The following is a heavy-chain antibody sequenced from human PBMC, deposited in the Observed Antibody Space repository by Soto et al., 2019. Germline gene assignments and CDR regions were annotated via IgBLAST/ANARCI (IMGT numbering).Heavy chain of an antibody. CDR3: ARDSSGWPRGVNWFDP. Sequence: SQTLSLTCAISGDSVSSNGAAWNWIRQSPSRGLEWLGRTYYRSKWYNDYAVSVKSRITINPDTSKNQFSLQLNSVTPEDTAVYYCARDSSGWPRGVNWFDPWGQGTLVTVSS. D-gene: IGHD6-19*01. CDR2: TYYRSKWYN. V-gene: IGHV6-1*01. CDR1: GDSVSSNGAA. J-gene: IGHJ5*02.